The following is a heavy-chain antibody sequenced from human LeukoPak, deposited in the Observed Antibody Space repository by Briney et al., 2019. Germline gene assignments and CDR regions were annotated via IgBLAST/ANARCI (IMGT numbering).Heavy chain of an antibody. J-gene: IGHJ3*02. CDR3: ARDPGPMITFGGAIVNAFDI. D-gene: IGHD3-16*02. V-gene: IGHV3-66*01. Sequence: GGSLRLSCAASGFTVSSNYMNWVRQAPGKGLEWVSVIYSGGSTDYADSVKGRFTIPRDNSKNTLYLQMNSLRAEDTAVYYCARDPGPMITFGGAIVNAFDIWGQGTMVAVSS. CDR2: IYSGGST. CDR1: GFTVSSNY.